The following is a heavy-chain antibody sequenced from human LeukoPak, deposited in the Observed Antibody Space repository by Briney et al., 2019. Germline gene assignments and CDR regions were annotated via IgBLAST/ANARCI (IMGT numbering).Heavy chain of an antibody. CDR2: IYYSGST. D-gene: IGHD3-10*01. CDR3: ARGKVRGVIRY. J-gene: IGHJ4*02. Sequence: SWVRQAPGKGLEWIGYIYYSGSTYYNPSLKSRVTISVDTSKNQFSLKLSSVTAADTAVYYCARGKVRGVIRYWGQGTLVTVSS. V-gene: IGHV4-30-4*08.